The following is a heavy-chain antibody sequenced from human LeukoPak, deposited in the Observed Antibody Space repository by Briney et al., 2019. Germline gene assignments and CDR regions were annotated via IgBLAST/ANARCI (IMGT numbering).Heavy chain of an antibody. V-gene: IGHV4-39*07. CDR3: ARSGSMPYYDFWSGSFEPY. Sequence: PSETLSLTCTVSGGSISSSSYYWGWIRQPPGKGLEWIGSIYYSGSTYYNPSLKSRVTISVDTSKSQFSLKLTSVTAADTAVYYCARSGSMPYYDFWSGSFEPYWGQGTLVTVSS. J-gene: IGHJ4*02. CDR1: GGSISSSSYY. CDR2: IYYSGST. D-gene: IGHD3-3*01.